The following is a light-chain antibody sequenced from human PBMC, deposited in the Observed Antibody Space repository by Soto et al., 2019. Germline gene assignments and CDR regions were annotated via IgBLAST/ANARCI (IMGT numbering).Light chain of an antibody. CDR1: QSVSSN. Sequence: EIVMTQSPATLSLSPGERATLSCRASQSVSSNLAWYQQKPGQAHRLLIYGASTRATGIPARFSGSGSGTEFTLTIRRLQSEDFAVYYCQQYNNWLALTFGGGNKVDLK. V-gene: IGKV3-15*01. CDR2: GAS. CDR3: QQYNNWLALT. J-gene: IGKJ4*01.